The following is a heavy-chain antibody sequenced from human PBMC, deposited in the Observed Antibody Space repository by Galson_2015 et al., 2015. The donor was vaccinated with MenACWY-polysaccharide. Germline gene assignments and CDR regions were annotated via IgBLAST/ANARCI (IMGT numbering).Heavy chain of an antibody. D-gene: IGHD4-17*01. J-gene: IGHJ4*02. CDR2: MSPKSGYK. V-gene: IGHV1-8*01. CDR3: ARVNGDIDY. Sequence: WMSPKSGYKGYAQKIQDRVTMTSDTSRSTAYMELSGLRSEDTAVYYCARVNGDIDYWGQGTLVTVSS.